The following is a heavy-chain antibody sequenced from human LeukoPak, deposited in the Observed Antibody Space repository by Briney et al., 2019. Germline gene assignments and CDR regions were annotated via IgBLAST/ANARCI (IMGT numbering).Heavy chain of an antibody. Sequence: SETLSLTCTVSGGSISSYYWSWIRQPPGKGLEWIGYISYSGSTNYNPSLKSRVTISVDTSKNQFSLKLSSVTAADTAVYYCAAQRGDAFDIWGQGTMVTVSS. CDR1: GGSISSYY. V-gene: IGHV4-59*08. CDR3: AAQRGDAFDI. J-gene: IGHJ3*02. CDR2: ISYSGST.